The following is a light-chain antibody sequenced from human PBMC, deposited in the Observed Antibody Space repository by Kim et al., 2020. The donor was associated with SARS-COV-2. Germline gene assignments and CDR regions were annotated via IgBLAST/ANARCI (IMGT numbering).Light chain of an antibody. J-gene: IGKJ2*01. CDR2: KVS. CDR1: RNLVHSNGNTY. CDR3: MQGTHVYT. V-gene: IGKV2-30*02. Sequence: DVVMTQSPLSLPVILGQSASISCRSSRNLVHSNGNTYLHWFQQRPGQSPRRLIYKVSNRDSGVPDRFSGSGSGTDFTLKISRVEAEDVGVYYCMQGTHVYTFGPGTKLEI.